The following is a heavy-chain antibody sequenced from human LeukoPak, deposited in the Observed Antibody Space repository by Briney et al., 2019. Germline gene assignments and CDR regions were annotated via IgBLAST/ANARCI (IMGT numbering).Heavy chain of an antibody. V-gene: IGHV3-23*01. CDR2: ISGSGGST. Sequence: PGGSLRLSCAASGFSFSSYAMSWVRQAPGKGLEWVSVISGSGGSTNYAASVKGRFTMSRDNSQNTLYLQMNSLRVEDTAVYYCAKASKGGRGYSDYGGQGPLVTVSA. CDR1: GFSFSSYA. CDR3: AKASKGGRGYSDY. J-gene: IGHJ4*02. D-gene: IGHD3-16*01.